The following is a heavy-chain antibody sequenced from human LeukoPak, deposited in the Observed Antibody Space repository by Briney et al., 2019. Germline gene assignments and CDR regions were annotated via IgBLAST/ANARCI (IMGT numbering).Heavy chain of an antibody. CDR1: GGSISTYY. J-gene: IGHJ6*02. D-gene: IGHD3-10*01. CDR3: ARERFGSDYFYGLGV. V-gene: IGHV4-59*01. Sequence: PSETLSLTCTVSGGSISTYYWTWIRQPPGKGLEWIGYIYYTGSTNYIPSLKRRVTISVDTSKNQFSLNLSSVTAADTAVYYCARERFGSDYFYGLGVWGQGTTVTVSS. CDR2: IYYTGST.